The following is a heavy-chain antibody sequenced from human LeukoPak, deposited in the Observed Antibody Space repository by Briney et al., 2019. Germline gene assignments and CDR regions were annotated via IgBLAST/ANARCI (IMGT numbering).Heavy chain of an antibody. Sequence: GGSLRLSFAASGFTFNKFAISWVRQAPGKGLEWVSGIIENGGETYYADSVRGRFTISRDNSKNTLYLQMNSLRAEDTALYYCAKLQGSGWYGNFDYWGQGTLVTVSS. CDR1: GFTFNKFA. V-gene: IGHV3-23*01. CDR2: IIENGGET. CDR3: AKLQGSGWYGNFDY. D-gene: IGHD6-19*01. J-gene: IGHJ4*02.